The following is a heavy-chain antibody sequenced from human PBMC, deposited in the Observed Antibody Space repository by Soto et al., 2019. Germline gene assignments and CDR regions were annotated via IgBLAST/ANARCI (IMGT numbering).Heavy chain of an antibody. CDR2: ISYDGRET. J-gene: IGHJ4*02. Sequence: LRLSCAASGFTFSAYAFHWVRQAPGKGLEWLSVISYDGRETHYADSVEGRFIISRDSSKKTAYLQMNSLRGDDTAVYFCATDQVAVTGSFIDSWGQGTLVTVSS. CDR1: GFTFSAYA. CDR3: ATDQVAVTGSFIDS. V-gene: IGHV3-30-3*01. D-gene: IGHD2-21*02.